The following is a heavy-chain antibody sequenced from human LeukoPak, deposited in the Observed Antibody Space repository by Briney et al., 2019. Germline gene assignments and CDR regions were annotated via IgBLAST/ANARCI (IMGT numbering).Heavy chain of an antibody. CDR2: ISDSGGST. J-gene: IGHJ4*02. D-gene: IGHD4-11*01. CDR3: AKIGGYSNNFDS. Sequence: GGSLRLSCAASGFTFNNYAMSWVRQAPVKGLEWVATISDSGGSTFYADSVEGRFTISRDNSKNTLFLQVNSLRAEDTAVYHCAKIGGYSNNFDSWGQGTLVTVSS. CDR1: GFTFNNYA. V-gene: IGHV3-23*01.